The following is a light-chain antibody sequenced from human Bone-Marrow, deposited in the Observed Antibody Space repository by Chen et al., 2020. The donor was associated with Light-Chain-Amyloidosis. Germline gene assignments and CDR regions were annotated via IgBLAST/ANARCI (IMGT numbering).Light chain of an antibody. CDR3: QQYDHLPPS. CDR2: DAS. J-gene: IGKJ2*01. CDR1: QDITNS. Sequence: DIQMTQSPSSLSASVGDRVTITCQASQDITNSLNWYQQKPGKAPKLLIYDASNLETGVPSRFSGSGSGTDFTFSISSLQPEDIGTDYCQQYDHLPPSFGQGTKLEIK. V-gene: IGKV1-33*01.